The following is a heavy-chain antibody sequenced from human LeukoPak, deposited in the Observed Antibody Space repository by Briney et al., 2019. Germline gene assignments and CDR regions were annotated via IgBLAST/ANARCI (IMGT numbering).Heavy chain of an antibody. V-gene: IGHV3-30*04. J-gene: IGHJ3*02. CDR3: AKGLGVGATRFRAFDI. CDR1: GFTFSSYA. CDR2: ISYDGSNK. D-gene: IGHD1-26*01. Sequence: PGGSLRLSCAASGFTFSSYAMHWVRQAPGKGLEWVAVISYDGSNKYYADSVKGRFTISRDNSKNTLYLQMNSLRAEDTAVYYCAKGLGVGATRFRAFDIWGQGTMVTVSS.